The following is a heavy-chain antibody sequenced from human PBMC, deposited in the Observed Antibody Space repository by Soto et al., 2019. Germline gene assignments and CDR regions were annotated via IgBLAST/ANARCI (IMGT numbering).Heavy chain of an antibody. CDR2: IIPILGIA. Sequence: ASVKVSCKASGDTFSSYAISWVRQAPGQGLEWMGGIIPILGIANYAQKFQGRVTITADKSTSTAYMELSSLRSEDTAVYYCARDYTCSVAGTGDAFDIWGQGTMVTVSS. J-gene: IGHJ3*02. D-gene: IGHD6-19*01. V-gene: IGHV1-69*10. CDR3: ARDYTCSVAGTGDAFDI. CDR1: GDTFSSYA.